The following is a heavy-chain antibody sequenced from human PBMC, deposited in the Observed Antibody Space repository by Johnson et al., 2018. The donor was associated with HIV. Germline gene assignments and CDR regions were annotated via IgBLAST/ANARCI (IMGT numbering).Heavy chain of an antibody. V-gene: IGHV3-9*01. CDR3: AREEGDYGDSFTDDAFDI. Sequence: VQLVESGGGLVQPGGSLRLSCAASGFTFSSYAMDWVRQAPGKGLEWVSGISWNSGSIGYADSVKGRFTISSNNAKNYLYLQMNSLRAEDTAVYYCAREEGDYGDSFTDDAFDIWGQGTMVTVSS. J-gene: IGHJ3*02. CDR1: GFTFSSYA. D-gene: IGHD4-17*01. CDR2: ISWNSGSI.